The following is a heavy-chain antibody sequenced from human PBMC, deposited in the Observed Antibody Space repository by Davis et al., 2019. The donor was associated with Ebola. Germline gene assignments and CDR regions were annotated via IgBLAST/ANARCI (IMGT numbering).Heavy chain of an antibody. CDR2: IWPDGRSP. D-gene: IGHD3-10*01. CDR1: GFTFSTCA. V-gene: IGHV3-33*01. J-gene: IGHJ4*02. Sequence: PGGSLRLSCAASGFTFSTCAMHWVRQAPGKGLEWVALIWPDGRSPKYADSVQGRFSISRDNSKSTLYLPMNTLKVEDTAVYYCASGPSDYYSLPPQDYWGQGTRVTVSS. CDR3: ASGPSDYYSLPPQDY.